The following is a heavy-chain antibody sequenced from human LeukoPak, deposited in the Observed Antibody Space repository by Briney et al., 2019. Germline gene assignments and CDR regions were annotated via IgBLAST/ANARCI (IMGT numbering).Heavy chain of an antibody. V-gene: IGHV4-34*01. CDR2: INHSGST. D-gene: IGHD3-22*01. CDR3: ARQAPRDSSGYYLLQFGAFDI. CDR1: GGSFSGYY. J-gene: IGHJ3*02. Sequence: SETLSLTCAVYGGSFSGYYWSWIRQPPGKGLEWIGEINHSGSTNYNPSIKSRVTISVHTSKNHFSLKLSSVTAADTAVYYCARQAPRDSSGYYLLQFGAFDIWGQGTMVTVSS.